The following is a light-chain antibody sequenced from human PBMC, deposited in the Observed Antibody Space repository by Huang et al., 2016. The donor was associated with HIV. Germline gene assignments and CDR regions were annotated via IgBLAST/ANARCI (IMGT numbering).Light chain of an antibody. CDR3: QQYNNWPPWT. V-gene: IGKV3-15*01. CDR1: QSLSDN. Sequence: EIVMTQSPATLSVSPGERATLSCRASQSLSDNLAWYQQKPGQAPRLLIYGASGTDFTLTISGLQSEDFAIYYCQQYNNWPPWTFGQGTKVEIK. CDR2: GA. J-gene: IGKJ1*01.